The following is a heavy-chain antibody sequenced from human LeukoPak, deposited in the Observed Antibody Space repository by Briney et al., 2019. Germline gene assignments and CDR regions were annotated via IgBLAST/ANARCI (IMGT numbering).Heavy chain of an antibody. J-gene: IGHJ4*02. CDR1: GFTFSSYA. CDR3: ARGDILTGYLGY. CDR2: ISSNGGST. D-gene: IGHD3-9*01. V-gene: IGHV3-64*01. Sequence: GGSLRLSCAAYGFTFSSYAMHWVRQAPGKGLEYVSAISSNGGSTYYANSVKGRFTISRDKSKNTLYLQMGSLRAEDMAVYYCARGDILTGYLGYWGQGTLVTVSS.